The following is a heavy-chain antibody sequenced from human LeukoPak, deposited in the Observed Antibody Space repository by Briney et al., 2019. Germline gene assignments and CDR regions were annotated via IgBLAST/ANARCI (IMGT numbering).Heavy chain of an antibody. CDR3: ARGDGSGSFPYYYYYYMDV. V-gene: IGHV1-8*01. CDR2: MNPNSGNT. Sequence: GASVKVSCKASGYTFTSYDINWVRQATGQGLEWMGWMNPNSGNTGYAQKFQGRVTMTRNTSISTAYMELSSLRSEDTAVYYCARGDGSGSFPYYYYYYMDVWGKGTTVTISS. J-gene: IGHJ6*03. CDR1: GYTFTSYD. D-gene: IGHD3-10*01.